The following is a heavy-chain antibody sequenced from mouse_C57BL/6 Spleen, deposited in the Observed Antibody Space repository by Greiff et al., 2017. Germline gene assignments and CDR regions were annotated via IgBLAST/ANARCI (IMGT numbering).Heavy chain of an antibody. D-gene: IGHD1-1*01. CDR3: ARRGDGSSLWFAY. Sequence: VQLQQPGAELVKPGASVKLSCKASGYTFTSYWMHWVKQRPGQGLEWIGMIHPNSGSTNYNEKFKSKATLTVDKSSSTAYLPLSSLTSEDSAVYYCARRGDGSSLWFAYWGQGTLVTVSA. J-gene: IGHJ3*01. V-gene: IGHV1-64*01. CDR1: GYTFTSYW. CDR2: IHPNSGST.